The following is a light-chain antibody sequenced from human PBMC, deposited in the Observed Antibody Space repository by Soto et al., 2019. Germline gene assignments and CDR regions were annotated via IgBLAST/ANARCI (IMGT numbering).Light chain of an antibody. CDR3: LQDYNYPLT. CDR1: QGIRND. CDR2: AAS. J-gene: IGKJ4*01. Sequence: AIQMNQSPSSLSASVGDRVTITCRASQGIRNDLGWYQQKPGKAPKLLIYAASSLQSGVPSRFSGSGAGTDFTLTISSLQPEDFATYYCLQDYNYPLTFGGGTKVEIK. V-gene: IGKV1-6*01.